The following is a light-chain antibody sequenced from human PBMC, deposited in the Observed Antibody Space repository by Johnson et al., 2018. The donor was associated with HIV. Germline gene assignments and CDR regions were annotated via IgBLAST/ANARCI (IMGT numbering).Light chain of an antibody. CDR1: SSNIGNNY. CDR3: GTWASSLSAEV. V-gene: IGLV1-51*01. J-gene: IGLJ1*01. CDR2: DNN. Sequence: QSILTQPPSVSADPGQKVTISCSGSSSNIGNNYVSWYQQLPGRAPKLLIYDNNKRPSGIPDRFSGSKSGTSATLGIPGLQTGDAADYYCGTWASSLSAEVFGTGTNVTVL.